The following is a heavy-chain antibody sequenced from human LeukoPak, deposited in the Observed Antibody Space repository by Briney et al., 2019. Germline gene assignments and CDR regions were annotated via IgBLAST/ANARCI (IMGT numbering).Heavy chain of an antibody. J-gene: IGHJ4*02. Sequence: GGSLRLSCAASGFTFSSHAMSWVRQAPGKGLEWVSAISGSGGSTYYADSVKGRFTISRDNSKNTLYLQMNSLRAEDTAVYYCAKEGYDSSGYENDYWGQGTLVTVSS. V-gene: IGHV3-23*01. CDR2: ISGSGGST. CDR1: GFTFSSHA. CDR3: AKEGYDSSGYENDY. D-gene: IGHD3-22*01.